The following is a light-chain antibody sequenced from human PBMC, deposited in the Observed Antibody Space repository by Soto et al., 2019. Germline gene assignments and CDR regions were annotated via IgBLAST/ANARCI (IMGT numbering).Light chain of an antibody. CDR2: KAS. Sequence: DIQMTQSPSTLSASVGDRVTITCRASQSTSDWLAWYQQKPGRAPKLLIYKASTLKSGVPSRFSGSGSGTEFTLTISSLQPDDFATYYCQHYNSYSEAFGQGTKVDI. J-gene: IGKJ1*01. CDR3: QHYNSYSEA. V-gene: IGKV1-5*03. CDR1: QSTSDW.